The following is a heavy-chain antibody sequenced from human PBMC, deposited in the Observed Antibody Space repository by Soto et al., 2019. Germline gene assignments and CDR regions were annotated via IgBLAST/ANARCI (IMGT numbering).Heavy chain of an antibody. CDR2: IKSKTDGGTT. CDR3: TTMSGSYYGPYGMDV. D-gene: IGHD1-26*01. J-gene: IGHJ6*02. CDR1: GFTFSNAW. V-gene: IGHV3-15*07. Sequence: PGGSLRLSCAASGFTFSNAWMSWVRQAPGKGLEWVGRIKSKTDGGTTDYAAPVKGRFTISRDDSKNTLYLQMNSLKTEDTAVYYCTTMSGSYYGPYGMDVWGQGTTVSVSS.